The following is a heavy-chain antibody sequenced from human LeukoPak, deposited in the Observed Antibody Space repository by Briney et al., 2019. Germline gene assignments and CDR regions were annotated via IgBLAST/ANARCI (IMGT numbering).Heavy chain of an antibody. CDR2: VSNSGDYI. CDR3: ARAKFDSSGYYYRGFDI. D-gene: IGHD3-22*01. J-gene: IGHJ3*02. V-gene: IGHV3-21*06. CDR1: GFSFSSYR. Sequence: PGGSLRLSCAASGFSFSSYRMNWVRQAPGKGLEWVSSVSNSGDYIHYADSVKGRFTISRDNSKNSLYLQMNSLRAEDTAVYYCARAKFDSSGYYYRGFDIWGQGTMVTVSS.